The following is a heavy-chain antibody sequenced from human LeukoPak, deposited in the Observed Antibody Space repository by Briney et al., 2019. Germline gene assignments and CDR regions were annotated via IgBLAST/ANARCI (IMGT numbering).Heavy chain of an antibody. Sequence: GGSLRLSCAASGFTFSSYSMNWVRQAPGKGLEWVSSISSGSSYIYYADSVKGRFTISRDNAKNSLYLQMNSLRAEDTAVYYCARGERYCSSTSCYSHFDYWGQGTLVTVSS. D-gene: IGHD2-2*01. J-gene: IGHJ4*02. CDR1: GFTFSSYS. V-gene: IGHV3-21*01. CDR3: ARGERYCSSTSCYSHFDY. CDR2: ISSGSSYI.